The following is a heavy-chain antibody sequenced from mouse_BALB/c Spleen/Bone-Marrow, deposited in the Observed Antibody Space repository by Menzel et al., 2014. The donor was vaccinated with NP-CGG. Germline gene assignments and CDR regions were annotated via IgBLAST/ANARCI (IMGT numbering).Heavy chain of an antibody. J-gene: IGHJ3*01. CDR1: GFNIKDTY. CDR2: IDPANGNT. D-gene: IGHD2-4*01. Sequence: VQLQHSGAELVKPGASVKLSCTASGFNIKDTYMHWVKQRPEQGLEWIGRIDPANGNTKYDPKFQGKATITADTSSNTAYLQLSSLTSEDPAVYYCARDDSWGFAYWGQGTLVTVSA. CDR3: ARDDSWGFAY. V-gene: IGHV14-3*02.